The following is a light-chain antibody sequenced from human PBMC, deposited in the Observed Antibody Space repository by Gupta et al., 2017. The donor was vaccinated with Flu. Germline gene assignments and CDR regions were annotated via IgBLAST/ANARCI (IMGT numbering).Light chain of an antibody. CDR1: NIGSKS. CDR2: DDR. Sequence: SYVLTQPPSVSVAPGQTARITCGGNNIGSKSVHWYQQKPDQAPVVLFHDDRDRHSGIPERVSGSNSGATATLTITIVEAGEEAAYYCQVWDSSSDNVWVFGGGTKLTVL. J-gene: IGLJ3*02. CDR3: QVWDSSSDNVWV. V-gene: IGLV3-21*02.